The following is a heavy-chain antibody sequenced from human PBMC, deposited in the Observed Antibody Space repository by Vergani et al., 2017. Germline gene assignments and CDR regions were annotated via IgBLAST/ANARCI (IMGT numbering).Heavy chain of an antibody. CDR3: AREVTMVRGVIDY. CDR2: VSGSSATP. J-gene: IGHJ4*02. V-gene: IGHV3-23*01. CDR1: GFSFPGYA. D-gene: IGHD3-10*01. Sequence: EVQLLESGGDLVQPGGSLRLSCAASGFSFPGYAMSWVRQAPGKGLEWVSSVSGSSATPYYADSVKGRFIISRDNSKNTLHLQMNSLRADDTAVYYCAREVTMVRGVIDYWGQGTLVTVSS.